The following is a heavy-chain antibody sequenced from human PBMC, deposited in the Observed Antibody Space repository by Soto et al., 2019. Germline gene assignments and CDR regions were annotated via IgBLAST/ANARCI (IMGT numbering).Heavy chain of an antibody. CDR3: ATGSDSDYEYTALGS. CDR2: IDPNSGGT. J-gene: IGHJ5*02. V-gene: IGHV1-2*04. D-gene: IGHD5-12*01. Sequence: ASVKVSCKASGFTFTNSAMQWVRQARGQSLEWIGWIDPNSGGTNYAQKFQGWVTMTRDTSISTAYMELSRLTSNDTAVYYCATGSDSDYEYTALGSWGQGTLVTVSS. CDR1: GFTFTNSA.